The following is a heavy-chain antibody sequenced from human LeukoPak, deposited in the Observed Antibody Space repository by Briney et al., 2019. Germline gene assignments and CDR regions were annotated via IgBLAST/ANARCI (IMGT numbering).Heavy chain of an antibody. Sequence: GASVKVSCKASGYTFTNFYMHWVRQAPGQGLEWMGLIHPSDGDTKYAQEFQDRVTMTRDTSTSTVYMELSSLRFEDTAVYYCARDPPRIVVVVAATNYYGMDVWGQGTTVTVSS. CDR3: ARDPPRIVVVVAATNYYGMDV. D-gene: IGHD2-15*01. J-gene: IGHJ6*02. CDR1: GYTFTNFY. CDR2: IHPSDGDT. V-gene: IGHV1-46*01.